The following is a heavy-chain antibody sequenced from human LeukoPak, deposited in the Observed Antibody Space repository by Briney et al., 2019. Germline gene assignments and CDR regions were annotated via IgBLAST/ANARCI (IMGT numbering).Heavy chain of an antibody. D-gene: IGHD4-17*01. Sequence: GGSLRLSCAASGLTFSSYWVSWVRQAPGKGLEWVANIKQDGSEKNYVDSVKGRFTISRDNAKNSLYLQMNSLRAEDTAVYYCAKDYGLEWGQGTLVTVSS. J-gene: IGHJ4*02. CDR1: GLTFSSYW. CDR2: IKQDGSEK. CDR3: AKDYGLE. V-gene: IGHV3-7*01.